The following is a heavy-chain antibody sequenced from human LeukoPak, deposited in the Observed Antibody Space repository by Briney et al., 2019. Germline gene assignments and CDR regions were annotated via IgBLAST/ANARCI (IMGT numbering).Heavy chain of an antibody. D-gene: IGHD1-26*01. Sequence: ASVKVSCKASGGTFSSYAISWVRQAPGQGLEWMGWISAYNGNTNYAQKLQGRVTMTTDTSTSTAYMELRSLRSDDTAVYYCARDSYGGWFDPWGQGTLVTVSS. CDR1: GGTFSSYA. CDR2: ISAYNGNT. J-gene: IGHJ5*02. V-gene: IGHV1-18*01. CDR3: ARDSYGGWFDP.